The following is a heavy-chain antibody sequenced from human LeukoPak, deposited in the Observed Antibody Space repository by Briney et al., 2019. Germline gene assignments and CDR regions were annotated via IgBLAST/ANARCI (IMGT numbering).Heavy chain of an antibody. Sequence: SGRSLRLSCAAAGFTVSSHWMSCVRQAPGKGREWVANIKQDGSEKYYVDSVKGRFTISRDNAKNSLYLQMNSLRAEDTAVYYCASGYSYGADYFDYWGQGTLVSVSS. CDR3: ASGYSYGADYFDY. V-gene: IGHV3-7*01. CDR1: GFTVSSHW. J-gene: IGHJ4*02. CDR2: IKQDGSEK. D-gene: IGHD5-18*01.